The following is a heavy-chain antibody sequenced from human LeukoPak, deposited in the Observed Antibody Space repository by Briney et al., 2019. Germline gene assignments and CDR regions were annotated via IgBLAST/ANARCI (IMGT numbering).Heavy chain of an antibody. CDR1: GFIFSSYW. CDR2: INGDGRTT. D-gene: IGHD3/OR15-3a*01. Sequence: GGSLRLSCAASGFIFSSYWMHWVRQAPVKGLVWVSRINGDGRTTDYADSVKGRLTISRDNAKNTLYLQMNSLRAEDTAVYYCARGSHDYWALSYWGQGALVTVSS. CDR3: ARGSHDYWALSY. J-gene: IGHJ4*02. V-gene: IGHV3-74*01.